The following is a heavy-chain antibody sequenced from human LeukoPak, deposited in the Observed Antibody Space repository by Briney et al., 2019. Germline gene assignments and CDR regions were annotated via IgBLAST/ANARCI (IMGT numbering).Heavy chain of an antibody. CDR3: ARGALGYYYGSGSRAPPGLLFDY. J-gene: IGHJ4*02. CDR1: GGSISSGGYY. D-gene: IGHD3-10*01. Sequence: PSETLSLTCTVSGGSISSGGYYWSWIRQPPGKGLEWIGEINHSGSTNYNPSLKSRVTISVDTSKNQFSLKLSSVTAADTAVYYCARGALGYYYGSGSRAPPGLLFDYWGQGTLVTVSS. CDR2: INHSGST. V-gene: IGHV4-39*07.